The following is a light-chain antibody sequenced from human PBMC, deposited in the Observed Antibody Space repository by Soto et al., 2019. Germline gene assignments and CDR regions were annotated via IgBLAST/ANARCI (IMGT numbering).Light chain of an antibody. Sequence: DSEIAQSPLSVPVTHGEPASISCRSSQSLLHSNGYNYLDWYLQKPGQSPQLLIYTLSSRASGVPDRFSGSGSGTDFTLKISRVEAEDVGVYYCMQRIEFPLTFGGGTKVDIK. CDR2: TLS. CDR3: MQRIEFPLT. CDR1: QSLLHSNGYNY. J-gene: IGKJ4*01. V-gene: IGKV2-40*01.